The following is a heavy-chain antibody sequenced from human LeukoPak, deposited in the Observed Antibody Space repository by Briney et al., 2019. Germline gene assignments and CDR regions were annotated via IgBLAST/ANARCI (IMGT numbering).Heavy chain of an antibody. CDR1: GFTFSSYS. D-gene: IGHD4-17*01. CDR2: ISSSSSYI. CDR3: ARDLGLDYGDYPDYFDY. J-gene: IGHJ4*02. Sequence: LRLSCAASGFTFSSYSTNWVRQAPGKGLEWFSSISSSSSYIYYADSAKGGFTISRDKDKNSLYLQMNSLRAEDTAVYYCARDLGLDYGDYPDYFDYWGQGTLVTVSS. V-gene: IGHV3-21*01.